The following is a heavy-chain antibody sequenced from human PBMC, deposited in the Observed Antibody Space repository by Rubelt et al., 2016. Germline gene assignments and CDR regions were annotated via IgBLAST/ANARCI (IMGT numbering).Heavy chain of an antibody. J-gene: IGHJ5*02. CDR2: IYWDDDK. D-gene: IGHD2-15*01. Sequence: QITLKESGPTLVKPTQTLTLTCTFSGFSLCTSGVGVGWIRQPPGKALEWLALIYWDDDKRYSPSLKSRLTITKDTSKNQVVLTMTNMDPVDTATYYCAHISALVVGTSAPNWFDPWGQGTLVTVSS. V-gene: IGHV2-5*02. CDR3: AHISALVVGTSAPNWFDP. CDR1: GFSLCTSGVG.